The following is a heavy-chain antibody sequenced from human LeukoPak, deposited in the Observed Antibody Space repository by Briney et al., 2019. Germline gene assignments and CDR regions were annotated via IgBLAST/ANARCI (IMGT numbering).Heavy chain of an antibody. V-gene: IGHV1-18*01. CDR2: ISANNGNT. D-gene: IGHD6-6*01. Sequence: ASVKVSCKASGYTFTSYGISWVRQAPGQGLEWMGWISANNGNTNYAQKLQGRVTMTTDTSTSTAYMELRSLRSDDTAVYYCARAPTQYSSPLGGSYYYYMDVWGKGTTVTVSS. J-gene: IGHJ6*03. CDR1: GYTFTSYG. CDR3: ARAPTQYSSPLGGSYYYYMDV.